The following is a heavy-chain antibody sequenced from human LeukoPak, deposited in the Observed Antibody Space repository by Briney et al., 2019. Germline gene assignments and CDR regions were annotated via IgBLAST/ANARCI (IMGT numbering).Heavy chain of an antibody. V-gene: IGHV3-74*01. D-gene: IGHD5-24*01. CDR2: TNSDGSSR. CDR3: ARARWYSCDY. CDR1: GFTFSGHW. Sequence: PGGSLRLSGAVSGFTFSGHWMFWVRQAPGKGLEWVSSTNSDGSSRGYTDSVKGRFTVSRDNAKNTLYLQMNSLRGEDTAVYYCARARWYSCDYWGQGTLVTVSS. J-gene: IGHJ4*02.